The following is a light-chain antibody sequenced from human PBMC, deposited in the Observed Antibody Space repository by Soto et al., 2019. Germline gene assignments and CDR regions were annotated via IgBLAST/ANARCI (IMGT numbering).Light chain of an antibody. J-gene: IGKJ5*01. CDR2: GAS. CDR1: QSVSSSY. Sequence: IVLTQSPGTLSLSPGERATLSCRASQSVSSSYLARYQQKPGQAPRLLIYGASSRATGIPDRFSGSGSGTDFTLTISRLEPEDFAVYYCQQYGSSPPITFGQGTDWRL. CDR3: QQYGSSPPIT. V-gene: IGKV3-20*01.